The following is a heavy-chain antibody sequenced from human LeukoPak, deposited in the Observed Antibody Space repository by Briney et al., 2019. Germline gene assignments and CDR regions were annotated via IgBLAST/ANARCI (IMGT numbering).Heavy chain of an antibody. CDR2: IHPGDSDT. J-gene: IGHJ6*02. Sequence: GESLKISCKGSGYSFTTYWIGWVRQMPGKGLEWMGIIHPGDSDTRYSPSFEGQITFSADKSISTAYLQWSSLKASDTAMYYCATLRGCSGGSCYYGMDVWGQGTTVTVSS. CDR1: GYSFTTYW. D-gene: IGHD2-15*01. CDR3: ATLRGCSGGSCYYGMDV. V-gene: IGHV5-51*01.